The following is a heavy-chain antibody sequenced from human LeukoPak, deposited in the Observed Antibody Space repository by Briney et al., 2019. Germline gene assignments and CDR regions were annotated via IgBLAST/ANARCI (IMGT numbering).Heavy chain of an antibody. V-gene: IGHV3-21*04. CDR3: ARHSSSSYGYFDY. D-gene: IGHD6-6*01. CDR2: ISSSSSYI. CDR1: GFTFSSYS. Sequence: GGSLRLSCAASGFTFSSYSMNWVRQAPGKGLEWVSSISSSSSYIYYADSVKGRFTISRDNAKNSLYLQMNSLRAEDTAVYYCARHSSSSYGYFDYWGQGTLVTVSS. J-gene: IGHJ4*02.